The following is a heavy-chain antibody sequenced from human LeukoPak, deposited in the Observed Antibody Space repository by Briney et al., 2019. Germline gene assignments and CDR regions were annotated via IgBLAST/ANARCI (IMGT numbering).Heavy chain of an antibody. Sequence: GGSLRLSCAASGFAFSSYSMNWVRQAPGKGLEWVSYISSSSSTIYYADSVKGRFTISRDNAKNSLYLQMNSLRAEDTAVYYCARSDLTYYYDSSGYFYWGQGTLVTVSS. D-gene: IGHD3-22*01. CDR2: ISSSSSTI. V-gene: IGHV3-48*04. CDR3: ARSDLTYYYDSSGYFY. CDR1: GFAFSSYS. J-gene: IGHJ4*02.